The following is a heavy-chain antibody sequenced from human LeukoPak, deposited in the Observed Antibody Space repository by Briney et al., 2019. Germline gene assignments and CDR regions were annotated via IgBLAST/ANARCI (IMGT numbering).Heavy chain of an antibody. D-gene: IGHD4-23*01. CDR3: ARYVGGGNSGGFDY. J-gene: IGHJ4*02. CDR2: IWYDGSNK. Sequence: GGSLRLSCAASGFTFNIYAMHWVRQAPGKGLEWVALIWYDGSNKYYPDSVKGRFTISRDNSKNTLYLQMNSLRAEDTAVYYCARYVGGGNSGGFDYWGQGTLVIVSS. V-gene: IGHV3-33*08. CDR1: GFTFNIYA.